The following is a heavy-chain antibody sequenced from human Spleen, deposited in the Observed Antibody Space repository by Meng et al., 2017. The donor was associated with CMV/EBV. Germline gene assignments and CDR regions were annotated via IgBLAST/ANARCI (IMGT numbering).Heavy chain of an antibody. CDR2: INAYNGDT. V-gene: IGHV1-18*01. CDR1: GYAFTSYG. J-gene: IGHJ6*02. D-gene: IGHD5-18*01. CDR3: ARAPWGIQLWLRSNYYYYGMDV. Sequence: ASVKVSCKASGYAFTSYGIAWVRQAPGQGLEWMGWINAYNGDTNYAQDFQGRVTLTTDTPTTTVYMELRSLRSDDTAVYYCARAPWGIQLWLRSNYYYYGMDVWGQGTTVTVSS.